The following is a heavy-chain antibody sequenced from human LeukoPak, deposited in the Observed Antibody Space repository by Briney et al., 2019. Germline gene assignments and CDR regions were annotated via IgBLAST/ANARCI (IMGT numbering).Heavy chain of an antibody. J-gene: IGHJ6*03. Sequence: GASVKVSCKASGYTFTSYDINWVRQATGQGLEWMGWMNPNSGNTGYAQKFQGRVTMTRNTSISTAYMELSSLRSEDTAVRYCARVPIAARRAYYYYMDVWGKGTTVTVSS. V-gene: IGHV1-8*01. CDR3: ARVPIAARRAYYYYMDV. CDR1: GYTFTSYD. D-gene: IGHD6-6*01. CDR2: MNPNSGNT.